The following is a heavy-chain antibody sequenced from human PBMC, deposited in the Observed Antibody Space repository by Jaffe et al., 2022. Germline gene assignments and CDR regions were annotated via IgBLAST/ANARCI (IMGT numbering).Heavy chain of an antibody. CDR3: ARQGYCSSTSCYASWFDP. CDR1: GYTFTGYY. D-gene: IGHD2-2*01. Sequence: QVQLVQSGAEVKKPGASVKVSCKASGYTFTGYYMHWVRQAPGQGLEWMGRINPNSGGTNYAQKFQGRVTMTRDTSISTAYMELSRLRSDDTAVYYCARQGYCSSTSCYASWFDPWGQGTLVTVSS. CDR2: INPNSGGT. V-gene: IGHV1-2*06. J-gene: IGHJ5*02.